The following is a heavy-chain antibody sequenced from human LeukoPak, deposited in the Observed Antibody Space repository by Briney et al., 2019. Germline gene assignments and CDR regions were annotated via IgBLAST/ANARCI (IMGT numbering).Heavy chain of an antibody. CDR2: IYYSGST. CDR1: GGSICSGDYY. Sequence: PSQTLSLTCTVSGGSICSGDYYWRWIRQPPGKGLEWIGYIYYSGSTYYNPSLKSRVTISVDTSKNQFSLKLSSVTAADTAVYYCARSQYCSSTSCYSFDYWGQGTLVTVSS. V-gene: IGHV4-30-4*08. J-gene: IGHJ4*02. D-gene: IGHD2-2*01. CDR3: ARSQYCSSTSCYSFDY.